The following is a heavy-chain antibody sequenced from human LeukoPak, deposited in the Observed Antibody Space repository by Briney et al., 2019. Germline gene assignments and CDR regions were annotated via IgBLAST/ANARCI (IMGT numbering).Heavy chain of an antibody. CDR3: ARGAHVWGSYRSPYYFDY. V-gene: IGHV4-34*01. CDR1: GGSFSGYY. J-gene: IGHJ4*02. CDR2: INHSGST. D-gene: IGHD3-16*02. Sequence: SETLSLTCAVYGGSFSGYYWSWIRQPPGKGLEWIGEINHSGSTNYNPSLKSRVTISVDTSKNQFSLKLSSVTAADTAVYYCARGAHVWGSYRSPYYFDYWGQGTLVTVSS.